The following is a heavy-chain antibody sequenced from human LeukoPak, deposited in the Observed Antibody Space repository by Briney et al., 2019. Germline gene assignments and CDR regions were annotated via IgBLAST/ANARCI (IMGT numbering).Heavy chain of an antibody. CDR2: ISSDGNNK. J-gene: IGHJ6*02. CDR3: ARDRLGGMVRGPLILFYGMDV. CDR1: GFTFNDYA. V-gene: IGHV3-30-3*01. D-gene: IGHD3-10*01. Sequence: GGFLRLSCAASGFTFNDYAIHWVRQAPGKGLEWVAVISSDGNNKYYTASVKGRFIISRDNSKNTLYLQMNSLRAEDTAVYYCARDRLGGMVRGPLILFYGMDVWGQGTTVTVSS.